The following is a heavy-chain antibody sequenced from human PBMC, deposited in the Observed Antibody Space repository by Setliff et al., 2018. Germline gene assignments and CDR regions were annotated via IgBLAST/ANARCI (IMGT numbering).Heavy chain of an antibody. CDR2: IIPIFGTP. J-gene: IGHJ4*02. V-gene: IGHV1-69*13. CDR3: ARDGAYCSGGSCYSFDY. Sequence: SVKVSCKASGGTFSSDVISWVRQAPGQGLEWMGAIIPIFGTPNYAQKFQDRVTITAGVSTSTAYMELSSLRSDDTAVYYCARDGAYCSGGSCYSFDYWGQGTPVTVSS. D-gene: IGHD2-15*01. CDR1: GGTFSSDV.